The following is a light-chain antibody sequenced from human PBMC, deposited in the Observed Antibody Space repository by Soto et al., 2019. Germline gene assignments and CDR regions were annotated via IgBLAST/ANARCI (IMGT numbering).Light chain of an antibody. CDR3: QQSYNLPYT. J-gene: IGKJ2*01. V-gene: IGKV1-39*01. CDR2: SAS. CDR1: QTISNY. Sequence: DIQMTQSPSSLSASVGDRATITCRPSQTISNYLIWYHQKQRKAPKLLIYSASTLQNGVPSRFSGRITGADFTITINRLQPEDVATYYCQQSYNLPYTFGQGTNLEI.